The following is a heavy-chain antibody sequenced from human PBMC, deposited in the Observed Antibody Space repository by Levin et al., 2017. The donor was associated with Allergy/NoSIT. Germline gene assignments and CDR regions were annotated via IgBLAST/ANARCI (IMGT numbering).Heavy chain of an antibody. CDR1: GFTFSSYA. V-gene: IGHV3-23*01. CDR2: ISGSGGST. CDR3: AKGHIPVPATIDY. D-gene: IGHD2-2*01. Sequence: GESLKISCAASGFTFSSYAMSWVRQAPGKGLEWVSAISGSGGSTYYADSVKGRFTISRDNSKNTLYLQMNSLRAEDTAVYYCAKGHIPVPATIDYWGQGTLVTVSS. J-gene: IGHJ4*02.